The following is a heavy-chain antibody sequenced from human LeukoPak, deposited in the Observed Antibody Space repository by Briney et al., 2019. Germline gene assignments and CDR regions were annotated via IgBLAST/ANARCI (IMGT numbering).Heavy chain of an antibody. CDR3: AREYCSSTGCSYYFDY. D-gene: IGHD2-2*01. CDR1: GYTFTGYY. CDR2: INPNNGGT. V-gene: IGHV1-2*06. Sequence: ASVKVSCKASGYTFTGYYMHWVRQAPGQGLEWMGRINPNNGGTNYAQKFQGRVTMTRDTSISTAYMELSRLRSDDTAVYYCAREYCSSTGCSYYFDYWGQGTLVTVSS. J-gene: IGHJ4*02.